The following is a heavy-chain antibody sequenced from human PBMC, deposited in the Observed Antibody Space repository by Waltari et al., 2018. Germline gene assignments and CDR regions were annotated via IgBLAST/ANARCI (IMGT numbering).Heavy chain of an antibody. CDR3: ATYGSGYYTDAFDI. J-gene: IGHJ3*02. V-gene: IGHV4-4*07. D-gene: IGHD3-22*01. CDR2: IYTGGST. Sequence: QVQLQESGPGLVKPSETLSLTCSVSGGSISPYSWNWIRQPAAKGLEWIGRIYTGGSTNYNPSLKSRVTMSVDTSKKQFSLKLSSVTAADTAVYYCATYGSGYYTDAFDIWGQGTMVTVSS. CDR1: GGSISPYS.